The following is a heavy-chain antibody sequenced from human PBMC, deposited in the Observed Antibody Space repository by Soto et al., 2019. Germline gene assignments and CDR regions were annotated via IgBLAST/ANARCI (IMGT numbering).Heavy chain of an antibody. Sequence: QVQMVQSGAEVKKPGASVKVSCKASGYTFTGYGISWVRQAPGQGLEWMGWISAYNGNTNYAQKLQGRGTMTTDTSTSTDYMELRSLRSDDTAVYYCARGAITTFGVGTEYFQHWGQGTLVSVSS. CDR3: ARGAITTFGVGTEYFQH. V-gene: IGHV1-18*04. CDR2: ISAYNGNT. CDR1: GYTFTGYG. D-gene: IGHD3-3*01. J-gene: IGHJ1*01.